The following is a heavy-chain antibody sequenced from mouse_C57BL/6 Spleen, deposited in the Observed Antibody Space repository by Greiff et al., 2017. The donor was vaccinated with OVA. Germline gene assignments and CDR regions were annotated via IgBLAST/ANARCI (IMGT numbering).Heavy chain of an antibody. CDR3: ATLPYYSKNYAMDY. V-gene: IGHV3-1*01. Sequence: EVQLQQSGPGMVKPSQSLSLPCTVTGYSITSGYDWHWLRHFPGNKLEWMGYISYSGSTNYNPSLKSRISITHDTSKNHFFLKLNSVTTEDTATYYCATLPYYSKNYAMDYWGQGTSVTVSS. CDR2: ISYSGST. J-gene: IGHJ4*01. CDR1: GYSITSGYD. D-gene: IGHD2-5*01.